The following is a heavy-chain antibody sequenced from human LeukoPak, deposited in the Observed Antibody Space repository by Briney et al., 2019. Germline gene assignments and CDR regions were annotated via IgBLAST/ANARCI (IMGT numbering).Heavy chain of an antibody. CDR2: INHSGST. V-gene: IGHV4-34*01. D-gene: IGHD5-18*01. J-gene: IGHJ4*02. Sequence: SETLSLTCAVYGGSFSGYYWSWIRQPPGKGLEWIGEINHSGSTNYIPSLKSRVTISVDTSKNQFSLKLSSVTAADTAVYYCARHSGYSYGYDYWGQGTLVTVSS. CDR3: ARHSGYSYGYDY. CDR1: GGSFSGYY.